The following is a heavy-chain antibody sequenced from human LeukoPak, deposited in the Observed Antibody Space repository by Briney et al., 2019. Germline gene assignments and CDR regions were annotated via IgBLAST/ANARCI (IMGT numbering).Heavy chain of an antibody. CDR2: INPNSGGT. Sequence: ASVTVSCKASGYTFTGYYMRWVRQAPGQGLEWMGWINPNSGGTNYAQKFQGRVTMTRDTSISTAYMELSRLRSDDTAVYYCARDPDYYDSSGYYYGGNYFDYWGQGTLVTVSS. D-gene: IGHD3-22*01. V-gene: IGHV1-2*02. CDR3: ARDPDYYDSSGYYYGGNYFDY. CDR1: GYTFTGYY. J-gene: IGHJ4*02.